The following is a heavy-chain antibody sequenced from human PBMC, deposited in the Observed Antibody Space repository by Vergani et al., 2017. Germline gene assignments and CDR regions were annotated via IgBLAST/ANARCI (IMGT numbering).Heavy chain of an antibody. CDR3: ARCEVVPAAMGFYYYYYYMDV. CDR2: INPNSGGT. V-gene: IGHV1-2*02. D-gene: IGHD2-2*01. J-gene: IGHJ6*03. CDR1: GYTFTGYY. Sequence: QVQLVQSGAEVKKPGASVKVSCKASGYTFTGYYMHWVRQAPGQGLEWMGWINPNSGGTNYAQKFQGRVTMTRDTSISTAYMELSRLRSDDTAVYYCARCEVVPAAMGFYYYYYYMDVWGKGTTVTVSS.